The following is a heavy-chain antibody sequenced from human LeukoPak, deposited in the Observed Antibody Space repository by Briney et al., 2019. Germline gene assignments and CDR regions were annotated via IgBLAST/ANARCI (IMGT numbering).Heavy chain of an antibody. CDR2: IYTSGSA. CDR3: ATVTAGYSSSWYSDYYMDV. D-gene: IGHD6-13*01. CDR1: GVSMSSYY. J-gene: IGHJ6*03. V-gene: IGHV4-4*07. Sequence: PSETLSLTCTVSGVSMSSYYWTWIRQPAGKGLEWIGCIYTSGSANYSPSLRSRATMSLDTSKNQFSLNLSSVTAADTPVYYCATVTAGYSSSWYSDYYMDVWGKGTTVTVSS.